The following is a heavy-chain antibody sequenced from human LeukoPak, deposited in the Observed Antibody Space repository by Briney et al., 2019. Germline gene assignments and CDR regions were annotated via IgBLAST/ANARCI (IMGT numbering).Heavy chain of an antibody. D-gene: IGHD6-19*01. CDR2: IYYSGST. CDR1: GGSISSYY. Sequence: PSETLSLTCTVSGGSISSYYWSWIRQPPGKGLEWIGYIYYSGSTNHNPSLKSRVTISVDTSKNQFSLKLSSVTAADTAVYYCARESYSSGWSKNFDYWGQGTLVTVSS. V-gene: IGHV4-59*01. J-gene: IGHJ4*02. CDR3: ARESYSSGWSKNFDY.